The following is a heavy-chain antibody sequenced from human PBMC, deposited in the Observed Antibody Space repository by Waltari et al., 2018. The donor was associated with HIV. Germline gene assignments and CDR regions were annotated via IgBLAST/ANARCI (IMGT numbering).Heavy chain of an antibody. V-gene: IGHV4-39*07. Sequence: QLQLQESGPGLVKPSETLSLTCTVSGGSISSSNYYWGWIRQPPGKGLEWIGSIYYRGSTYYNPSRKSRVTISLDTSRNQFSLKVSSVTAADTAVYHCARVGDSGEVFDYWGQGTRVTVSS. CDR2: IYYRGST. CDR1: GGSISSSNYY. CDR3: ARVGDSGEVFDY. D-gene: IGHD4-17*01. J-gene: IGHJ4*02.